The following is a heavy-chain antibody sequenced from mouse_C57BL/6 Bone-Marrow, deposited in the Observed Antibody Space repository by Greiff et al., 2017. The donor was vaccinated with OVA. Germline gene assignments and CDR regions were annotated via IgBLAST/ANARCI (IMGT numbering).Heavy chain of an antibody. J-gene: IGHJ4*01. CDR3: ARGGNYYGSSYAMDY. CDR1: GYAFSSSW. Sequence: VQVVESGPELVKPGASVKISCKASGYAFSSSWMNWVKQRPGKGLEWIGRIYPGDGDTNYNGKFKGKATLTADKSSSTAYMQLSSLTSEDSAVYFCARGGNYYGSSYAMDYWGQGTSVTVSS. V-gene: IGHV1-82*01. CDR2: IYPGDGDT. D-gene: IGHD1-1*01.